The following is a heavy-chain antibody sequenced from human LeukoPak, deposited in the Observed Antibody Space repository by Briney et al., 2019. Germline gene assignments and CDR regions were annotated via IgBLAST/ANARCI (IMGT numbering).Heavy chain of an antibody. V-gene: IGHV3-49*04. CDR3: SPTYYDHVWAFDI. CDR2: IRSKAYGGTT. D-gene: IGHD3-16*01. CDR1: GFTFGGYA. J-gene: IGHJ3*02. Sequence: GGSLRLSCTASGFTFGGYAMSWVRQAPGKGLEWVGFIRSKAYGGTTEYAASVKGRFTISRDDSKSIAYLQMNTLKTEDTAVYYCSPTYYDHVWAFDIWGQGTMVTVSS.